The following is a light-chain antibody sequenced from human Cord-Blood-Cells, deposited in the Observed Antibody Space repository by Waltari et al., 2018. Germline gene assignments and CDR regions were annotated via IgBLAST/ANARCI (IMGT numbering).Light chain of an antibody. V-gene: IGLV2-23*01. CDR2: EGS. Sequence: QSALTQPACVSGSPGQSITISCTGTSRDVGSYNLVSWYQQHPGKAPKLMIYEGSKRPSGVSNRFSGSKSGNTASLTISGLQAEDEADYYCCSYAGSRVFGGGTKLTVL. J-gene: IGLJ3*02. CDR1: SRDVGSYNL. CDR3: CSYAGSRV.